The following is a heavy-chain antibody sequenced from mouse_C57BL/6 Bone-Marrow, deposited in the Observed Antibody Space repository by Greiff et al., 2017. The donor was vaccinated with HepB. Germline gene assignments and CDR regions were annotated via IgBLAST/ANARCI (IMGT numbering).Heavy chain of an antibody. V-gene: IGHV3-6*01. CDR3: ARDTKGYYAMDY. CDR1: GYSITSGYY. J-gene: IGHJ4*01. D-gene: IGHD2-12*01. CDR2: ISYDGSN. Sequence: VQLKESGPGLVKPSQSLSLTCSVTGYSITSGYYWNWIRQFPGNKLEWMGYISYDGSNNYNPSLKNRISITRDTSKNQFFLKLNSVTTEDTATYYCARDTKGYYAMDYWGQGTSVTVSS.